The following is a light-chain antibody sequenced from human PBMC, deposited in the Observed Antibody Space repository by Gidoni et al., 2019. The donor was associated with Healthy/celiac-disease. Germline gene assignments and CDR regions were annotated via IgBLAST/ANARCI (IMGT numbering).Light chain of an antibody. CDR1: QSISSY. V-gene: IGKV1-39*01. Sequence: DSQMNQSPSSLSESVGDRVTITCRASQSISSYLNWYQQKPGKAPKLLIYAASSLQSGVPSRFSGSGSWTDFTLTISRLQPEAFATYYCQQSYSTPRTFGQGTKLEI. CDR2: AAS. CDR3: QQSYSTPRT. J-gene: IGKJ2*01.